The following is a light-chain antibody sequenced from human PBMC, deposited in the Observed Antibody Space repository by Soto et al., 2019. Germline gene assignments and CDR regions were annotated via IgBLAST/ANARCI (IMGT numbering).Light chain of an antibody. J-gene: IGLJ2*01. Sequence: QPVLTQSPSASASLGASVKLTCTLSSGHSSYAIAWHQQQPEKGPRYLMKLNSDGSHSKGDGIPDRFSGSSSGAERYLTISSLQSEDEADYYCQTWGTGPSIGGGTKVTVL. V-gene: IGLV4-69*01. CDR3: QTWGTGPS. CDR2: LNSDGSH. CDR1: SGHSSYA.